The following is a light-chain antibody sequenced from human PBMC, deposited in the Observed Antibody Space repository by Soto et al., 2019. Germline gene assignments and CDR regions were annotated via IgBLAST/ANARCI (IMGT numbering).Light chain of an antibody. CDR2: GAS. V-gene: IGKV3-15*01. CDR1: QSVSSN. Sequence: EIVMTQSPATLSVYPGERATLSCRASQSVSSNLAWYQQKPGQAPRLLIYGASTRATGIPARFSGSGSGTEFTLTISSLQSEDFAVYYCQQYNNWPPRTFGQGTKV. J-gene: IGKJ1*01. CDR3: QQYNNWPPRT.